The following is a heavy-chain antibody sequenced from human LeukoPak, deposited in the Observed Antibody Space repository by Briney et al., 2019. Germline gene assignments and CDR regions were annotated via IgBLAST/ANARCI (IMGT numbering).Heavy chain of an antibody. J-gene: IGHJ6*02. CDR2: IFYSGSI. CDR1: GGSISSTSYY. Sequence: PSETLSLTCSVSGGSISSTSYYWGWIRQPPGKGLEWIGDIFYSGSIHYNPSLKSRVTISVDTSKNQFSLKLSSVTAADTAVYYCAREKASSWYAPYYYYGMDVWGQGTTVTVSS. CDR3: AREKASSWYAPYYYYGMDV. V-gene: IGHV4-39*07. D-gene: IGHD6-13*01.